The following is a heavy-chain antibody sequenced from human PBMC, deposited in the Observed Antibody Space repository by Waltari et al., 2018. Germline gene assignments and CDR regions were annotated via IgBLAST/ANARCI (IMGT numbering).Heavy chain of an antibody. CDR2: IHHSGST. V-gene: IGHV4-38-2*02. CDR3: ARGQGY. CDR1: GGSISTDYY. Sequence: QLQLQESGPGLVKPSETLSLTCTVSGGSISTDYYWVWIRQPPGKGLEWIGNIHHSGSTYYNPSLKSRVSISLDTSKNQFSLELSSLTADDTAVYYCARGQGYWGQGTLVTVSS. J-gene: IGHJ4*02.